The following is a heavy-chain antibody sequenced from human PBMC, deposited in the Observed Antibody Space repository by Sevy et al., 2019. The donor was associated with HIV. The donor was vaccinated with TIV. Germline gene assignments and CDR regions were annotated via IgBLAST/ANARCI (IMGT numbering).Heavy chain of an antibody. V-gene: IGHV3-49*04. Sequence: GGSLRLSCTASGFTFGDYGMNWVRQAPGKGLEWVSFIRSKAYGGTTEYAASVKGRFTISRDDSKSIACLQMNSLKTEDTAVYYCTRGGRCSSNRCRYYFDYWGQGTLVTVSS. CDR2: IRSKAYGGTT. J-gene: IGHJ4*02. D-gene: IGHD2-2*01. CDR1: GFTFGDYG. CDR3: TRGGRCSSNRCRYYFDY.